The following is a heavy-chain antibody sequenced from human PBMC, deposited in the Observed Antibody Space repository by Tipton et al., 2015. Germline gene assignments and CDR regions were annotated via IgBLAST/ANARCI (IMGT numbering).Heavy chain of an antibody. D-gene: IGHD4-23*01. CDR1: GFRSYDYG. CDR2: IIWNSYDT. J-gene: IGHJ6*02. Sequence: SLRLFCAASGFRSYDYGIHWVRQAPGRGLEWVSGIIWNSYDTGYADSVKGRFALSRDNAKKTLYLQMNSLRLDDTALYYCVKDLVPGGMEVWGQGTTVIVS. V-gene: IGHV3-9*02. CDR3: VKDLVPGGMEV.